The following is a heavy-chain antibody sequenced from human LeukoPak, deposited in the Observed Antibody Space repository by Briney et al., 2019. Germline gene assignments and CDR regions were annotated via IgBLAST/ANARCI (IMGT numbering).Heavy chain of an antibody. CDR1: GGTFSSYA. J-gene: IGHJ4*02. V-gene: IGHV1-69*05. D-gene: IGHD1-20*01. CDR2: IIPIFGTA. Sequence: ASVKVSCKASGGTFSSYAISWVRQAPGQGLEWMGGIIPIFGTANYAQKFQGRVTITTDESTSTAYMELSSLRSEDTAVYFCARTTSLTASGYDYWGQGTLVTVSS. CDR3: ARTTSLTASGYDY.